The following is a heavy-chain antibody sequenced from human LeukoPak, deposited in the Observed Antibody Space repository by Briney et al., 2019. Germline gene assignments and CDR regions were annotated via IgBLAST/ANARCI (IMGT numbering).Heavy chain of an antibody. Sequence: SETLSLTCAVYGGSFGGYYWSWIRQPPGKGLEWIGEINHSGSTNYNPSLKSRVTISVDTSKNQFSLKLSSVTAADTAVYYCARDAYSGSYWDFDYWGQGTLVTVSS. CDR3: ARDAYSGSYWDFDY. V-gene: IGHV4-34*01. CDR1: GGSFGGYY. D-gene: IGHD1-26*01. CDR2: INHSGST. J-gene: IGHJ4*02.